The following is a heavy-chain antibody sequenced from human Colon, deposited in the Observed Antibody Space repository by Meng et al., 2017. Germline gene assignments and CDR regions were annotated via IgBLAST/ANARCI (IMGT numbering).Heavy chain of an antibody. J-gene: IGHJ4*02. Sequence: QVHLPDSGPGLVQPSGTLSLTCAVSGGSITTNSYCSWVRQSPEKGLEWIGQIDHRGDPYYNPSLKSRVTMSVDRSKSQVSLQLTSVTAADTAVYYCARHGGYYQDYWGQGTLVTVSS. CDR2: IDHRGDP. CDR3: ARHGGYYQDY. V-gene: IGHV4-4*02. CDR1: GGSITTNSY. D-gene: IGHD4-23*01.